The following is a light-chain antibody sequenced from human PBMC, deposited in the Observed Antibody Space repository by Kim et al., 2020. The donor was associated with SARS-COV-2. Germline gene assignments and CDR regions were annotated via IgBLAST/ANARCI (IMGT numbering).Light chain of an antibody. J-gene: IGLJ2*01. CDR3: SSYAGSNNHVV. CDR2: EVS. CDR1: SSDVGGYNY. Sequence: QSALTRPPSASGSPGQSVTISCTGTSSDVGGYNYVSWYQQHPGKAPKLMIYEVSKRPSGVPDRFSGSKSGNTASLTVSGLQAEDEADYYCSSYAGSNNHVVFGGGTQLTVL. V-gene: IGLV2-8*01.